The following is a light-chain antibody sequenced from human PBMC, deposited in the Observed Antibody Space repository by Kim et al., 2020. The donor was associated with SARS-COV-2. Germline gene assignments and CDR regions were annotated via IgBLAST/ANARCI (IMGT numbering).Light chain of an antibody. V-gene: IGLV2-14*01. CDR2: EVS. Sequence: QSALTQPASVSGSPGQSITMSCTGTSSDVGRFNYVSWYQQHPGKAPKLIIYEVSKRPSGVSTRFSGSKSGNTASLTISGLQADDEADYYCASYPITNWVFGGGTQLTVL. CDR3: ASYPITNWV. CDR1: SSDVGRFNY. J-gene: IGLJ3*02.